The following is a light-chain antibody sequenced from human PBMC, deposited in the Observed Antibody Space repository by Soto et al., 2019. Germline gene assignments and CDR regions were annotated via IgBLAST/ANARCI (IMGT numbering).Light chain of an antibody. Sequence: VRTQSPDSVAVSLDERATINCKSSQSVLYRSDNKNYLAWYLQKPGQSPQLLIYMGSRRASGVPDRFSGSGSGTYFTLRISRVEAEDAGVYYCMQALQPPRTFGQLTKVDI. CDR1: QSVLYRSDNKNY. V-gene: IGKV2-28*01. J-gene: IGKJ1*01. CDR3: MQALQPPRT. CDR2: MGS.